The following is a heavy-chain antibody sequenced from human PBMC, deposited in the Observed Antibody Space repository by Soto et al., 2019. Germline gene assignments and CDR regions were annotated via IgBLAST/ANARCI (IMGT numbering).Heavy chain of an antibody. CDR3: ARDYYDSSGYYSPYYYGMDV. V-gene: IGHV3-33*01. Sequence: GGSLLLSCAASGFTFSSYGMHWVRQAPGKGLDWVAVIWYDGSNKYYADSVKGRFTISRDNSKNTLYLQVNSLRAEDTAVYYCARDYYDSSGYYSPYYYGMDVWGQGTTVTVSS. D-gene: IGHD3-22*01. J-gene: IGHJ6*02. CDR2: IWYDGSNK. CDR1: GFTFSSYG.